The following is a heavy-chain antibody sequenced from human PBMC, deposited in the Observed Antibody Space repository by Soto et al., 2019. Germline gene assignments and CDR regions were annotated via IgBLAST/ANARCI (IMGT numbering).Heavy chain of an antibody. V-gene: IGHV4-31*03. CDR2: IYYSGST. CDR1: GGSISSGGYY. D-gene: IGHD3-3*01. Sequence: SETLSLTCTVSGGSISSGGYYWSWIRQHPRKGLEWIGYIYYSGSTYYNPSLKSRVTISVDTSKNQFSLKLSSVTAADTAVYYCARGPYYDFWSGYYRYYYYGMDVWGQGTTVTVSS. CDR3: ARGPYYDFWSGYYRYYYYGMDV. J-gene: IGHJ6*02.